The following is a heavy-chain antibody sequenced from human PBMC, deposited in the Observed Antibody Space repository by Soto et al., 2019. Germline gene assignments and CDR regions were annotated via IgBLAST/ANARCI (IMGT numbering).Heavy chain of an antibody. J-gene: IGHJ4*02. D-gene: IGHD6-19*01. CDR3: VRVRWLGVGGDY. Sequence: QVQLVESGGGLVKPGGSLRLSCGASGFSFSDYYMTWIRQAPGKGLEWGSYISSSGDDIYYADSVKGRFTIFRDNAKNSMYLQMNRLRAEDTAMYYCVRVRWLGVGGDYWGQGTLVTVSS. CDR1: GFSFSDYY. CDR2: ISSSGDDI. V-gene: IGHV3-11*01.